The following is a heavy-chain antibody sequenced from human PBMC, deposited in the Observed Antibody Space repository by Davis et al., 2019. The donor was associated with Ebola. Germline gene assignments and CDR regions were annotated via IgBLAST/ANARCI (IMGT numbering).Heavy chain of an antibody. D-gene: IGHD4-11*01. V-gene: IGHV3-21*01. J-gene: IGHJ6*02. Sequence: PGGSLRLSCAASGFTFSSYSMNWVRQAPGKGLEWVSSISSSSSYIYYADSVKGRFTISRDNAKNSLYLQMNSLRAEDTAVYYCARDRMTTFYYGMDVWGQGTTVTVSS. CDR3: ARDRMTTFYYGMDV. CDR2: ISSSSSYI. CDR1: GFTFSSYS.